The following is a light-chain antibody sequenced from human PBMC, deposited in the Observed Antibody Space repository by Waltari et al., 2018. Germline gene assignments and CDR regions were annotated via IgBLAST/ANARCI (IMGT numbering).Light chain of an antibody. V-gene: IGLV3-1*01. J-gene: IGLJ3*02. CDR2: QND. Sequence: SYEVTQPPSVSVAPGQTASITCSGDKLGNKYVCWYQQKPGQSPLLVIYQNDRRPSGIPERFSGSNSGNTATLTITGTQTMDEADYYCQAWDSFLEVFGGGTKLTVL. CDR3: QAWDSFLEV. CDR1: KLGNKY.